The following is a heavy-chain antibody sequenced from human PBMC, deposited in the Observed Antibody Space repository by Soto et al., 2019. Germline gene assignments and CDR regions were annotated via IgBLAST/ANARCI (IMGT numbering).Heavy chain of an antibody. CDR1: GGSFSGFY. D-gene: IGHD3-22*01. CDR2: ANDTGRA. CDR3: ARRYYYDGDFHQ. V-gene: IGHV4-34*02. J-gene: IGHJ1*01. Sequence: QVQLQQWGAGLLKPSETLSLTCGVYGGSFSGFYWNWIRQTPGKGLEWIGEANDTGRANYNPSLKSRVTSSADTPKNHISLNLTSVTAADTAVYYCARRYYYDGDFHQWGQGSLVTVSS.